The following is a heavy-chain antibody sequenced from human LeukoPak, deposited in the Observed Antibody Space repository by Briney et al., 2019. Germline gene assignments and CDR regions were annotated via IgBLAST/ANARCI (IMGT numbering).Heavy chain of an antibody. CDR3: VSPRGFSYGYFDY. J-gene: IGHJ4*02. D-gene: IGHD5-18*01. CDR1: GGSASSSSAY. Sequence: SETLSLTCTVSGGSASSSSAYWGWIRQPPGKGLEWIGSIYYSKNTYYNPSLKSRVTISADTSKNHFSLTLGSVSATDTAVYYCVSPRGFSYGYFDYWGQGTLVTVSS. CDR2: IYYSKNT. V-gene: IGHV4-39*02.